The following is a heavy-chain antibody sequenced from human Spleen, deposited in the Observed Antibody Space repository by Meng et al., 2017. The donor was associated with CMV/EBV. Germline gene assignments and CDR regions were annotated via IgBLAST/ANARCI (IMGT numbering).Heavy chain of an antibody. CDR3: ARGSHLGSVPDHVFDI. V-gene: IGHV1-2*02. CDR1: GYTFTGYY. Sequence: ASVKVSCKASGYTFTGYYIHWVRQAPGQRLEWMGWINPNSGGTNHAQKFQGRVSLTRDTSISIDYMELSRLRSDDTAVFYCARGSHLGSVPDHVFDIWGQGTMVTVSS. D-gene: IGHD2-2*01. J-gene: IGHJ3*02. CDR2: INPNSGGT.